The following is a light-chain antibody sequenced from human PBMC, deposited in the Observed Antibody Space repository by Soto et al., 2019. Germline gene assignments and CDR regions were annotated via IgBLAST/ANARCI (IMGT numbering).Light chain of an antibody. CDR1: QSISSY. CDR2: AAS. V-gene: IGKV1-39*01. J-gene: IGKJ3*01. Sequence: DIQMTQSPSSLSASVGDRVTITCRAIQSISSYLNWYQQKPVKAPKVLIYAASSLQTGVPSRFSGSGSGTDFTLTISSLQPEDFATYYCQQSYSTLFTFGPGTKVDLK. CDR3: QQSYSTLFT.